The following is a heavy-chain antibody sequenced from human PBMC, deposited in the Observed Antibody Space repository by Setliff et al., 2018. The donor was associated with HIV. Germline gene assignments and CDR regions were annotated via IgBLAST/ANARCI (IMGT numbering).Heavy chain of an antibody. CDR2: THRSGKT. D-gene: IGHD1-26*01. CDR3: VRGRGWDLPPPPNYYFDY. J-gene: IGHJ4*02. V-gene: IGHV4-4*02. CDR1: GGSVSTNGW. Sequence: SETLSLTCAVSGGSVSTNGWWSWGRQPPGEGLEWIVETHRSGKTNYNSSFRSRVTILLDKSKNQVSLEMSSVTAADTAVYYCVRGRGWDLPPPPNYYFDYWGQGTLVTVSS.